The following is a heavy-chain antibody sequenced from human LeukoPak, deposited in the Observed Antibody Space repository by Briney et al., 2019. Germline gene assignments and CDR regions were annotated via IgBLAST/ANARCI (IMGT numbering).Heavy chain of an antibody. D-gene: IGHD3-16*01. Sequence: QPGRSLRLSCAASGFTFSSYAMRWVRQAPGKGLEWVAVISSDGSKKYYADFVKGRFTISRDDSKNTLYLQMTSLRAEDTAVHYCAREGSIRCYVWGRCRLQSTRYYMDVWGKGTTVAVSS. V-gene: IGHV3-30*01. J-gene: IGHJ6*03. CDR3: AREGSIRCYVWGRCRLQSTRYYMDV. CDR2: ISSDGSKK. CDR1: GFTFSSYA.